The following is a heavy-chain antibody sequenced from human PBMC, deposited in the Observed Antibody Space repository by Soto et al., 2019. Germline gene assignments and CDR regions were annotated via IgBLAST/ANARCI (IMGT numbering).Heavy chain of an antibody. CDR2: FEPEDGET. CDR1: VYTLSELS. J-gene: IGHJ3*02. V-gene: IGHV1-24*01. Sequence: ASVKVSCKVSVYTLSELSMHWVRQAPGKGLEWMGGFEPEDGETIYAQKVQGRVTMTENTSTDKAYMELSRLRSAATAVYYCATEINPRPYSSGPSGGAFDIWGQGTMVTVSS. D-gene: IGHD6-19*01. CDR3: ATEINPRPYSSGPSGGAFDI.